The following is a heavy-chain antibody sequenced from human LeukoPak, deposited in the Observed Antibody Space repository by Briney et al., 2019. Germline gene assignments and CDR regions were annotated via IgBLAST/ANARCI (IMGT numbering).Heavy chain of an antibody. V-gene: IGHV3-49*04. CDR3: TRDQLRRSGGDYYYGMDV. J-gene: IGHJ6*02. Sequence: GGSLTLSCTASGFTFGDYAMIWVRPAPGKGREGGGFIRSKNYGGTKEYAASVKGRFTISRDNSKSIAYLQMNSLKTEDTAVYYCTRDQLRRSGGDYYYGMDVWGQGTTVTVSS. CDR1: GFTFGDYA. CDR2: IRSKNYGGTK. D-gene: IGHD6-25*01.